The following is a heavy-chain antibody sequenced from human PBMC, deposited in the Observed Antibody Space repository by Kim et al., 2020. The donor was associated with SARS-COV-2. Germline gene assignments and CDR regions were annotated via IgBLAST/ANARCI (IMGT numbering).Heavy chain of an antibody. V-gene: IGHV4-39*01. CDR3: ARRAVLRYFDWLSPMDV. CDR2: IYYSGST. CDR1: GGSISSSSYY. Sequence: SETLSLTCTVSGGSISSSSYYWGWIRQPPGKGLEWIGSIYYSGSTYYNPSLKSRVTISVDTSKNQFSLKLSSVTAADTAVYYCARRAVLRYFDWLSPMDVWGQGTTVTVSS. D-gene: IGHD3-9*01. J-gene: IGHJ6*02.